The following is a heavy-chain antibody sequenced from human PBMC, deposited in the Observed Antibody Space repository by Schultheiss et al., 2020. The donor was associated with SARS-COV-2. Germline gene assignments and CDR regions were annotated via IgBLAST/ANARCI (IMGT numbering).Heavy chain of an antibody. V-gene: IGHV1-8*02. Sequence: GESLKISCKASGYTFTGYYMHWVRQAPGQGLEWMGWMNPNSGNTGYAQKFQGRVTMTRNTSISTAYMELSSLRSEDTAVYYCARDNGLEPDYWGQGTLVTVTS. CDR2: MNPNSGNT. CDR1: GYTFTGYY. J-gene: IGHJ4*02. D-gene: IGHD1-14*01. CDR3: ARDNGLEPDY.